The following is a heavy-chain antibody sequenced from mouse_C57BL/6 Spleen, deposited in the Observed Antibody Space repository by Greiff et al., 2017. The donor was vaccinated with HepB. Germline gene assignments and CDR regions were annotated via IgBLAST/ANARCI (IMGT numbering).Heavy chain of an antibody. CDR1: GYTFTDYY. J-gene: IGHJ3*01. CDR3: ARGDYYGSSTY. Sequence: VQVVESGAELVRPGASVKLSCKASGYTFTDYYINWVKQRPGQGLEWIARIYPGSGNTYYNEKFKGKATLTAEKSSSTAYMQLSSLTSEDSAVYFCARGDYYGSSTYWGQGTLVTVSA. CDR2: IYPGSGNT. V-gene: IGHV1-76*01. D-gene: IGHD1-1*01.